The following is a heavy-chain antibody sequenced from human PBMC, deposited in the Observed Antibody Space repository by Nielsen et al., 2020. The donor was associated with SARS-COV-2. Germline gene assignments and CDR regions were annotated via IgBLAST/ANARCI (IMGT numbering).Heavy chain of an antibody. V-gene: IGHV4-39*07. D-gene: IGHD4-23*01. CDR2: IYYSGST. Sequence: SETLSLTCTVSGGSISSSSYYWGWIRQPPGKGLEWIGSIYYSGSTYYNPSLKSRVTISVDTSKNQFSLKLSSVTAADTAVYYCARGRDYGGNPGLYWGQETLVTVSS. CDR1: GGSISSSSYY. J-gene: IGHJ4*02. CDR3: ARGRDYGGNPGLY.